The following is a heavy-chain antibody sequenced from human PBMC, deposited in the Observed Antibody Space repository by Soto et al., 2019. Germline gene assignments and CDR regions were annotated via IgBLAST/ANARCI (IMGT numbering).Heavy chain of an antibody. CDR2: IYAGGDT. CDR1: GFSVSDNY. Sequence: GGSLRLSCAASGFSVSDNYVTWVRQAPGKGLEWVSVIYAGGDTFYADSVKGRFTISRDTSENMVYLQMRSLTVEDTAVYHCARGLGFCSGGACYEYWGQGTVVTVSS. CDR3: ARGLGFCSGGACYEY. J-gene: IGHJ4*02. V-gene: IGHV3-53*01. D-gene: IGHD2-15*01.